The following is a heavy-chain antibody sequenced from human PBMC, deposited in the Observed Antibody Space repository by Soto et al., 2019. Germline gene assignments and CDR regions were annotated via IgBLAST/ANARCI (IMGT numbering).Heavy chain of an antibody. CDR2: IYAGGDT. CDR1: GFSVSDNY. Sequence: GGSLRLSCAASGFSVSDNYVTWVRQAPGKGLEWVSVIYAGGDTFYADSVKGRFTISRDTSENMVYLQMRSLTVEDTAVYHCARGLGFCSGGACYEYWGQGTVVTVSS. CDR3: ARGLGFCSGGACYEY. J-gene: IGHJ4*02. V-gene: IGHV3-53*01. D-gene: IGHD2-15*01.